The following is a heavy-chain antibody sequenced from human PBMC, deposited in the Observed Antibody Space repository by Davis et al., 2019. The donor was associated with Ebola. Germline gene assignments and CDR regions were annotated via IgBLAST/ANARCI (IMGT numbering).Heavy chain of an antibody. J-gene: IGHJ6*02. CDR1: GGTFSSYA. CDR3: ARDRPIVVVPAAMEYYYGMDV. D-gene: IGHD2-2*01. Sequence: SSVKVSCKASGGTFSSYAISWVRQAPGQGLEWMGRIIPILGIANYAQKFQGRVTITADKSTSTAYMELSSLRSEDTAVYYCARDRPIVVVPAAMEYYYGMDVWGQGTTVTVSS. CDR2: IIPILGIA. V-gene: IGHV1-69*04.